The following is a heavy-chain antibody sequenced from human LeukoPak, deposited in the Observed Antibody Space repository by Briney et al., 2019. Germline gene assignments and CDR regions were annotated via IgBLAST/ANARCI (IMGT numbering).Heavy chain of an antibody. Sequence: SETLSLTCTVSGGSISSSSYYWGWIRQPPGKGREWIGSIYYSGSTYCNPSLKSRVTISVHPSKNQFSLKLSSVTAADTAVYYCARLSYYDSSGYYLGNCAFDIWGQGTMVTVSS. CDR2: IYYSGST. CDR1: GGSISSSSYY. J-gene: IGHJ3*02. D-gene: IGHD3-22*01. CDR3: ARLSYYDSSGYYLGNCAFDI. V-gene: IGHV4-39*01.